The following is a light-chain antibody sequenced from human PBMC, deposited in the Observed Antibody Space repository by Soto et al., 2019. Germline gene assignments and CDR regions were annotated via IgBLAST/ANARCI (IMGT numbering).Light chain of an antibody. Sequence: QSVLTQPASVSGSPGQSITISCTGTNSDVGAYNYVSWYQHHPGEAPKIIIYDVSDRPSGVSNRFSGSKSGNMASLTISGLQAEDEADYYCSSYTAFTTYVFGTGTKLTVL. V-gene: IGLV2-14*01. J-gene: IGLJ1*01. CDR2: DVS. CDR3: SSYTAFTTYV. CDR1: NSDVGAYNY.